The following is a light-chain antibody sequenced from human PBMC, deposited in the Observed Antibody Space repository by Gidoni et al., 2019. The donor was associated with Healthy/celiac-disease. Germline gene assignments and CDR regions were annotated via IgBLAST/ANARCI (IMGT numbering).Light chain of an antibody. CDR3: QQYNNWPSLT. CDR1: QSVSSN. J-gene: IGKJ4*01. Sequence: EIVMTQSPATLSVSPGERATLSCRASQSVSSNLAWYQQKPGQAPRLLLYGASTRATGIPARLSGSGSGTEFTLTISSLQSEDFAVYYCQQYNNWPSLTFGGGTKVEIK. V-gene: IGKV3D-15*01. CDR2: GAS.